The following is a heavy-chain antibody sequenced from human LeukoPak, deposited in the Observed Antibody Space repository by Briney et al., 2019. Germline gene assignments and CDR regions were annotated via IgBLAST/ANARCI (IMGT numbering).Heavy chain of an antibody. Sequence: PGGSLRLSCAASGFTFSSYAMSWVRQAPGKGLEWGSAISGSGGSTYYADSVKGRFTISRDNSRNTLYLQMNSLRAEDTAVYYCAKDRIAAAGTSYNYYGMDVWGQGTTVTVSS. J-gene: IGHJ6*02. D-gene: IGHD6-13*01. CDR2: ISGSGGST. V-gene: IGHV3-23*01. CDR3: AKDRIAAAGTSYNYYGMDV. CDR1: GFTFSSYA.